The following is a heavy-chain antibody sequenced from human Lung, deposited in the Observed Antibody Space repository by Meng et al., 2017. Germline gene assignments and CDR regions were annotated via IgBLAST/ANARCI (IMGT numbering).Heavy chain of an antibody. V-gene: IGHV1-2*06. D-gene: IGHD6-19*01. J-gene: IGHJ4*02. Sequence: ASVKVSCKPSGYNFPDYYIHWVRRAPGQGLEWMGRINPKSGDTHYAQKFQARVTMTGDTSISTAYMELSRLRSDDTAMYYCAEDEDISVAGKLCGDYWGQGTLVTVSS. CDR3: AEDEDISVAGKLCGDY. CDR1: GYNFPDYY. CDR2: INPKSGDT.